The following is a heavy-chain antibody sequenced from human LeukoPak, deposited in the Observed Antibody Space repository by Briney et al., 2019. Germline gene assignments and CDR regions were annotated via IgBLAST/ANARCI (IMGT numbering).Heavy chain of an antibody. CDR1: GFTFSSYW. CDR2: IKQDGSEK. D-gene: IGHD3-3*01. V-gene: IGHV3-7*03. CDR3: ARERYDFWSGYYPFDY. Sequence: PGGSLRLSCAASGFTFSSYWMSWVRQAPGKGLEWVANIKQDGSEKYYVDSVKGRFTISRDNAKNSLYLQMNSLRAEDTAAYYCARERYDFWSGYYPFDYWGQGTLVTVSS. J-gene: IGHJ4*02.